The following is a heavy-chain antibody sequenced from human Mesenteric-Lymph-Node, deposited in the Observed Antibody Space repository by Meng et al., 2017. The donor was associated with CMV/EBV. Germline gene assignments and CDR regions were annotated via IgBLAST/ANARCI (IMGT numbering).Heavy chain of an antibody. D-gene: IGHD4-17*01. Sequence: GESLKISCAASGFTFSGYWMSWVRQAPGKGLVWVSRINSDGSSTSYADSVKGRFTISRDNAKNSLYLQMNSLRAEDTAVYYCASGITVRYGDYVGVFDYWGQGTLVTVSS. CDR3: ASGITVRYGDYVGVFDY. CDR1: GFTFSGYW. V-gene: IGHV3-74*01. CDR2: INSDGSST. J-gene: IGHJ4*02.